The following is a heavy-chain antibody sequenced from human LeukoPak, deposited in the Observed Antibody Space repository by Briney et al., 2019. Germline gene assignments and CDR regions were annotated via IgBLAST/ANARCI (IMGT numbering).Heavy chain of an antibody. CDR3: AKDIQLST. CDR2: ISFSGDNS. J-gene: IGHJ3*01. CDR1: GFNFRDAA. D-gene: IGHD5-24*01. Sequence: PGGSLRLSCAASGFNFRDAAMTRVRQAPGKGLEWVSLISFSGDNSYYADSVKGRFTISRDNSKNTLSLQMNSLRVEDTAIYYCAKDIQLSTWGLGTMVTVSS. V-gene: IGHV3-23*01.